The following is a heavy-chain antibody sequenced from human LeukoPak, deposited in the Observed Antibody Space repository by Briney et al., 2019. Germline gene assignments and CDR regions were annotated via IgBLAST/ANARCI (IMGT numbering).Heavy chain of an antibody. V-gene: IGHV4-31*03. CDR2: IYYSGST. D-gene: IGHD3-22*01. J-gene: IGHJ6*02. CDR1: GGSISSGGYY. Sequence: SQTLSLTCTVSGGSISSGGYYWSWIRQHPGEGLEWIGYIYYSGSTYYNPSLKSRVTISVDTSKNQFSLKLSSVTAADTAVYYCARWARTYYYDSKGRGYYYGMDVWGQGTTVTVSS. CDR3: ARWARTYYYDSKGRGYYYGMDV.